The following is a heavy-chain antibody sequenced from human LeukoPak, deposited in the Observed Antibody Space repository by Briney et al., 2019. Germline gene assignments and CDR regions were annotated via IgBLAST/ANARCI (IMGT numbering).Heavy chain of an antibody. CDR1: GFTFSSYS. CDR2: ISSSSSTI. V-gene: IGHV3-48*01. Sequence: GGSLRLSCAASGFTFSSYSMNWVRQAPGKGLEWVSYISSSSSTIYYADSVKGRFTISRDNAKNTLYLQMNSLRAEDTAVYYCAKISGWFPHYYYGMDVWGQGTTVTVSS. D-gene: IGHD6-19*01. J-gene: IGHJ6*02. CDR3: AKISGWFPHYYYGMDV.